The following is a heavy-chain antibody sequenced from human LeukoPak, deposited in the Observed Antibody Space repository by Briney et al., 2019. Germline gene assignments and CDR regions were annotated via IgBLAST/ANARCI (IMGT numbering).Heavy chain of an antibody. V-gene: IGHV3-23*01. D-gene: IGHD3-22*01. CDR3: AKDRDYYDRRGYYVD. CDR1: GFTFSSYA. CDR2: ISGSGGST. J-gene: IGHJ4*02. Sequence: PGGSLRLSCAASGFTFSSYAMSWVRQAPGKGLEWVSAISGSGGSTYYADSVKGRFTISRDNSKNTLYLQMNSLRAEDTAVYYCAKDRDYYDRRGYYVDGGQGTLATFSS.